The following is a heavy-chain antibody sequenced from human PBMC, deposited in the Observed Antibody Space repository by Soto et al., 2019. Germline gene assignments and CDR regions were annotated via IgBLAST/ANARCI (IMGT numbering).Heavy chain of an antibody. V-gene: IGHV3-30-3*01. D-gene: IGHD1-26*01. Sequence: QVQLVESGGGVGQPGRSLRLSCAASGFTFSSYVMHWVRQTPGKGLEWVAFISHDGNNKYYADSVKGRFTISRDNSENTIYLQMDSLRAEDTAVYYCARDDEGGSECDLGYWGQATLVTVSS. CDR2: ISHDGNNK. CDR3: ARDDEGGSECDLGY. CDR1: GFTFSSYV. J-gene: IGHJ4*02.